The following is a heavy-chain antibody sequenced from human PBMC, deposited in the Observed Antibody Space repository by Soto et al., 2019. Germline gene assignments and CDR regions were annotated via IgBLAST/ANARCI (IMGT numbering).Heavy chain of an antibody. V-gene: IGHV3-33*01. D-gene: IGHD1-26*01. CDR2: IWYDASNK. J-gene: IGHJ4*02. Sequence: VQLVESGGGVVQPGRSLSLSCAASGFTFRTYGMYWVRQAPGKGLEWVAVIWYDASNKYYADSVKGRFTISSDNSENTLYLQMNSLRAEDTAVYYCARGRVDGGELDLWGQGTLVTVSS. CDR3: ARGRVDGGELDL. CDR1: GFTFRTYG.